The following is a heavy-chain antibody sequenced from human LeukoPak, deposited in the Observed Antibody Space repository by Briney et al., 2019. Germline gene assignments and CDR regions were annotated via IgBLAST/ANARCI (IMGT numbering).Heavy chain of an antibody. CDR1: GGTFSIYA. CDR2: IIPIFGTA. J-gene: IGHJ6*02. V-gene: IGHV1-69*13. Sequence: ASVNVSCKASGGTFSIYAISWVRQAPGQGLEWMGGIIPIFGTANYAQKFQGRVTITADESTSTAYMELSSLRSEDTAVYYCAVLGFDGGILYYYGMDVWGQGTTVTVSS. CDR3: AVLGFDGGILYYYGMDV. D-gene: IGHD4-23*01.